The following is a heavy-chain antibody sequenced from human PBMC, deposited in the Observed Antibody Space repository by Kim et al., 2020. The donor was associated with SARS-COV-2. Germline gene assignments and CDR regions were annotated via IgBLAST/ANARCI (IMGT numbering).Heavy chain of an antibody. CDR2: IYPRDSDT. CDR1: GYKFISYW. Sequence: GESLKISCKGSGYKFISYWIAWVRQKPGKGLEWMGIIYPRDSDTTKSPSFQDQVIISVDKSISTAYLQWSSLKASDTAMYYCARLPYYYDSSGWGWYFDLWGQGTRVTVSS. V-gene: IGHV5-51*01. CDR3: ARLPYYYDSSGWGWYFDL. J-gene: IGHJ4*02. D-gene: IGHD3-22*01.